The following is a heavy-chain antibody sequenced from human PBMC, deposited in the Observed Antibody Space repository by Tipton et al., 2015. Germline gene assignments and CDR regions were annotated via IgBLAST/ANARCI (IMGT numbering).Heavy chain of an antibody. D-gene: IGHD1-1*01. CDR3: GRGGVFSNNWYPFDY. V-gene: IGHV3-7*05. Sequence: GSLRLSCVASGFTFSEYSMSWVRQAPGKGLEWVANIRQDGSEKYYVDSVKGRFTISRDNAKNSLYLQMNSLRVEDTAVYYCGRGGVFSNNWYPFDYWGQGTLVTVSS. CDR2: IRQDGSEK. J-gene: IGHJ4*02. CDR1: GFTFSEYS.